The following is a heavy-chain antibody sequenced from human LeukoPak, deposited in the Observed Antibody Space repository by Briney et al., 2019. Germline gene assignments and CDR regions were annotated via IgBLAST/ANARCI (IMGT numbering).Heavy chain of an antibody. Sequence: SETLSLTCAVYGGSFSGYYWSWIRQPPGKGLEWIGEINHSGSTYYNPSLKSRVTILIDMSKNQFSLKLSSVTAADTAVYYCTRSVLASRSNPFDYWGQGTLVTVSS. J-gene: IGHJ4*02. CDR1: GGSFSGYY. CDR2: INHSGST. D-gene: IGHD6-6*01. CDR3: TRSVLASRSNPFDY. V-gene: IGHV4-34*01.